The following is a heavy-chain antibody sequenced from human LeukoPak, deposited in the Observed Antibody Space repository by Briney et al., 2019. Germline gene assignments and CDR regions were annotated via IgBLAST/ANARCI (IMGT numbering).Heavy chain of an antibody. D-gene: IGHD2-2*01. J-gene: IGHJ5*02. V-gene: IGHV4-59*01. CDR1: GGSISNYY. CDR2: IHYSGSP. CDR3: ARTTEDCSSTSCYQYWFDP. Sequence: PSETLSLTCTVSGGSISNYYWSWIRQPPGKGLEWIGYIHYSGSPNYNPSLKSRVSISVDTSKNQFSLKLNSVTAADMAVYYCARTTEDCSSTSCYQYWFDPWGQGTLVTVSS.